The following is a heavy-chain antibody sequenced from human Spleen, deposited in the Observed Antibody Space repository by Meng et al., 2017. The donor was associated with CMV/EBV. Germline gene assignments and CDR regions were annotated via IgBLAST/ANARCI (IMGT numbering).Heavy chain of an antibody. J-gene: IGHJ4*02. CDR2: IKSKTDGGTT. CDR1: FTFSDAW. CDR3: TTDTMVFYSGDLANY. Sequence: FTFSDAWMNWVRKAPGKGLEWVGRIKSKTDGGTTDYAAPVKGRFTISRNDSKNTLYLQMNSLKTEDTAVYYCTTDTMVFYSGDLANYWGQGTLVTVSS. V-gene: IGHV3-15*01. D-gene: IGHD3-10*01.